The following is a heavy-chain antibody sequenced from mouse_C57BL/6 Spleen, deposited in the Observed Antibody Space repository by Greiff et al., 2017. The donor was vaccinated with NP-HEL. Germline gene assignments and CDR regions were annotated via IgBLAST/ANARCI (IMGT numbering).Heavy chain of an antibody. J-gene: IGHJ3*01. Sequence: EVMLVESGGGLVKPGGSLKLSCAASGFTFSSYAMSWVRQTPEKRLEWVATISDGGSYTYYPDNVKGRFTISRDNAKNNLYLQMSHLKSEDTAMDYCARDRGSRGFAYWGQGTLVTVSA. CDR3: ARDRGSRGFAY. CDR1: GFTFSSYA. V-gene: IGHV5-4*01. CDR2: ISDGGSYT. D-gene: IGHD3-1*01.